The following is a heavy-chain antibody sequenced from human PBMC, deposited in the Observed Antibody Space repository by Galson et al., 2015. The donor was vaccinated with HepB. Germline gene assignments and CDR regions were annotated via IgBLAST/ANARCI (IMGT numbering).Heavy chain of an antibody. V-gene: IGHV5-10-1*01. J-gene: IGHJ6*02. D-gene: IGHD6-13*01. CDR2: IDPSDSYT. Sequence: QSGAEVKEPGESLRISCKGSGYSFANYWITWVRQMPGKGLEWMGRIDPSDSYTNYSPSLQGHVTISADKSINTAYLQWSSLKASDTAMYYCAGQPRDWRGQQPPPYYGMDVWGQGTTVTVSS. CDR3: AGQPRDWRGQQPPPYYGMDV. CDR1: GYSFANYW.